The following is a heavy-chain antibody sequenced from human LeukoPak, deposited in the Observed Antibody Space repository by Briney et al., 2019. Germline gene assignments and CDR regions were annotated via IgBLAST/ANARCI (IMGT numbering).Heavy chain of an antibody. V-gene: IGHV3-30*04. Sequence: PGGSLRLSCAASGFTFSSYAMHWVRQAPGKGLEWVAVISYDGSNKYYADSVKGRFTISRDNSKNTLYLQMNSLRAEDTAVYYCARSCGGDCYPDYWGQGTLVTVSS. CDR2: ISYDGSNK. D-gene: IGHD2-21*02. J-gene: IGHJ4*02. CDR1: GFTFSSYA. CDR3: ARSCGGDCYPDY.